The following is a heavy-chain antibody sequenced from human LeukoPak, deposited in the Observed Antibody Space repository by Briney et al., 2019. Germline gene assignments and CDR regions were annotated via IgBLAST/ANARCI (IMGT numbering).Heavy chain of an antibody. D-gene: IGHD5-18*01. CDR3: AKDLSGYSYPDYFDY. CDR2: ISGSGGST. V-gene: IGHV3-23*01. J-gene: IGHJ4*02. CDR1: GFTVSSYA. Sequence: HTGGSLRLSCAASGFTVSSYAMSWVRQAPGKGLEWVSAISGSGGSTYYADSVKGRFTISRDNYKNTLYLQMNRLRAEDTAVYYCAKDLSGYSYPDYFDYWGQGTLVTVSS.